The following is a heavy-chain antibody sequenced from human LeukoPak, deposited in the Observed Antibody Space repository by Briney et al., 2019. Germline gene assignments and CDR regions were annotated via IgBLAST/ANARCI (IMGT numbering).Heavy chain of an antibody. D-gene: IGHD2-2*01. CDR1: GYSFTGYW. J-gene: IGHJ5*02. CDR2: IYPGDSDT. Sequence: GESLKISCKGSGYSFTGYWIGWVRQMPGKGLEWMGIIYPGDSDTRYSPSFQGQVTTSADKSISTAYLQWSSLKASDTAMYYCASGRGYCSSTSCWDWFDPWGQGTLVTVSS. V-gene: IGHV5-51*01. CDR3: ASGRGYCSSTSCWDWFDP.